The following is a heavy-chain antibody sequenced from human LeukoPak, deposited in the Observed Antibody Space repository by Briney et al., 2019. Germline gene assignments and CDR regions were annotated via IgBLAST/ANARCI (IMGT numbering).Heavy chain of an antibody. V-gene: IGHV4-59*01. CDR1: GGSISSYY. Sequence: SETLSLTCTASGGSISSYYWSWIRQSPGKALEWIGYIYYNGDTYYNPSLKSRVTISLDKSKSQFSLKLGSVTAADTAVYYCARYQPPDFDYWGQGDLVTVSS. CDR2: IYYNGDT. J-gene: IGHJ4*02. CDR3: ARYQPPDFDY. D-gene: IGHD1-14*01.